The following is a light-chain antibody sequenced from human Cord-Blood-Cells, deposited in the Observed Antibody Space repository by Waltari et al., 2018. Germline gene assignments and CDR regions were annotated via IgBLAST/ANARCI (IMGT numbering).Light chain of an antibody. CDR2: EVS. V-gene: IGLV2-14*03. CDR1: SSDVGGYNY. Sequence: QSALTQPASVSGSPGQSITISCTGTSSDVGGYNYVSWYQQHPGKAPKLMIYEVSNRPSGVSNRYAGSNSGNTSSLTISGLQAEDDADYYCSSYTSSSTLVFCGGTKLTVL. CDR3: SSYTSSSTLV. J-gene: IGLJ3*02.